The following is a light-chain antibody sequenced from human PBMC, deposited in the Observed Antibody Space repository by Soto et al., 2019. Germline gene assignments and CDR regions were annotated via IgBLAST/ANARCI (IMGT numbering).Light chain of an antibody. J-gene: IGKJ1*01. V-gene: IGKV3-15*01. CDR3: QQYYNWPST. CDR1: QSVSRN. CDR2: GAS. Sequence: EIVMTQSPATLFVSPGEGATLSCRAVQSVSRNLAWYQQKPGQAPRLLIFGASARATGIPARFSGSGSGTEFTLTISSLQSEDSAVYYCQQYYNWPSTFGQGTKVEIK.